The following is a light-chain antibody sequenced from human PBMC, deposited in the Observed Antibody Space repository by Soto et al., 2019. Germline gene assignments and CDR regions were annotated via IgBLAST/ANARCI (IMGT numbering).Light chain of an antibody. CDR1: SSDVGAYNY. Sequence: QSALTQPPSASGSPGQSVAISCTGTSSDVGAYNYVSWYQQHPGKAPKLIIYEVTKRPSGVPDRFSGSKSGNTASLTVSGLQADDEAHYYCASYAGDTNLGVVGGGTKLTVL. V-gene: IGLV2-8*01. CDR2: EVT. CDR3: ASYAGDTNLGV. J-gene: IGLJ3*02.